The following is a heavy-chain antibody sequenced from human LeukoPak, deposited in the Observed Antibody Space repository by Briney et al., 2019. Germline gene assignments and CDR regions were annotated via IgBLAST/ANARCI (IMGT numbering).Heavy chain of an antibody. CDR1: GFTFSSSA. V-gene: IGHV3-30*18. J-gene: IGHJ4*02. CDR3: AKDRQDYDSGDYFDY. Sequence: GRSLRLSCAASGFTFSSSAMHWVRQAPGKGLEWVAVISYDESNKYYADSVKGRFTISRDNSKNTLYLQMNSLRAEDTAVYYCAKDRQDYDSGDYFDYWGQGTLVTVSS. D-gene: IGHD3-22*01. CDR2: ISYDESNK.